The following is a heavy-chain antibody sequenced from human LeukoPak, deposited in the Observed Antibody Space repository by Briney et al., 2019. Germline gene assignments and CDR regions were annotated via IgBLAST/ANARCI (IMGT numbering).Heavy chain of an antibody. CDR2: IYYSGTT. CDR3: ARGQALDY. Sequence: SQTLSLTCAVSGGSISSSTYSWSWIRQPPGKGLEWIGYIYYSGTTYYNPSLKSRVTISVDKSKNQFSLKLSSVTAADTAVYYCARGQALDYWGQGTLVTVSS. J-gene: IGHJ4*02. CDR1: GGSISSSTYS. V-gene: IGHV4-30-4*07.